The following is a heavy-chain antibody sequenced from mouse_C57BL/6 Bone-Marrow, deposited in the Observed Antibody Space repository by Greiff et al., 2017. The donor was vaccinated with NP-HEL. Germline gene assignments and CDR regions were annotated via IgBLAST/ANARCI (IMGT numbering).Heavy chain of an antibody. D-gene: IGHD1-1*01. CDR2: INPYNGGT. CDR3: ARKGYGNLFAY. CDR1: GYTFTDYY. Sequence: VQLQQSGPVLVKPGASVKMSCKASGYTFTDYYMNWVKQSHGKSLEWIGFINPYNGGTSYNQKFKGTATLTVDKSSSTSYMGLNSLTSDDSAVYYCARKGYGNLFAYWGKGTLVTVSA. J-gene: IGHJ3*01. V-gene: IGHV1-19*01.